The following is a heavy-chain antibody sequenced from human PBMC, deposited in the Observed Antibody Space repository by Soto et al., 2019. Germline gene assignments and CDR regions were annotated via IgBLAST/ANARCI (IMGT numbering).Heavy chain of an antibody. CDR3: AMGAAGVAGGGFDP. Sequence: QVQLQQWGAGLLKPSETLSLTCAVYGGSISGYYWSWIRQPPGKGLEWIGEITHSGSTNYNPSLKSRVTISVDSYMSQFPLRLTYVTAAATAGYSGAMGAAGVAGGGFDPWGQGTLVTVSS. V-gene: IGHV4-34*01. CDR1: GGSISGYY. CDR2: ITHSGST. J-gene: IGHJ5*02. D-gene: IGHD2-8*02.